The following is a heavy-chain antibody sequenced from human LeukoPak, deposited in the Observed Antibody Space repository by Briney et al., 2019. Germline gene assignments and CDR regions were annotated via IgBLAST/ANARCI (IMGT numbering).Heavy chain of an antibody. J-gene: IGHJ4*02. V-gene: IGHV1-2*04. CDR3: ARNYYDSSGYYSGFDY. D-gene: IGHD3-22*01. Sequence: ASVKVSCKASGYTFTGYYMHWVRQAPGQGLEWMGWINPNSGGTNYAQKFQGWVTMTRDTSISTAYMELSRLRSDDTAVYYCARNYYDSSGYYSGFDYWGQGTLVTVSS. CDR1: GYTFTGYY. CDR2: INPNSGGT.